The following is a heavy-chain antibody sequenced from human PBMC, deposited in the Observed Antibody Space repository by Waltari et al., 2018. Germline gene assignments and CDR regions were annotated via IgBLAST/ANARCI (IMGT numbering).Heavy chain of an antibody. CDR3: AIGGVETSWYWRY. D-gene: IGHD6-13*01. V-gene: IGHV3-7*01. Sequence: EVQVVESGGGLVQPGGSLSLACAASRFSFTRSWMTWVRQAPGKGLEWVANIKTDGSETYYVDSVKGRFTISRDNTKNSLYLQMSSLRAEDTAVYYCAIGGVETSWYWRYWGQGTLVTVSS. CDR2: IKTDGSET. CDR1: RFSFTRSW. J-gene: IGHJ4*02.